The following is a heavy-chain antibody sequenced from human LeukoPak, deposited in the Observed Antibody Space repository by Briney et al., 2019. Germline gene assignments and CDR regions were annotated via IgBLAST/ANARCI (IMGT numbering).Heavy chain of an antibody. Sequence: GGSLRLSCAASGFTFDDYAMHWVRQAPGKGLEWVANIKQDGSEKYYVDSVKGRFTISRDNAKNSLYLQMNSLRAEDTAVYYCARDLMGIAYRGAFYYWGQGTLVTVSS. J-gene: IGHJ4*02. V-gene: IGHV3-7*03. CDR1: GFTFDDYA. D-gene: IGHD6-13*01. CDR2: IKQDGSEK. CDR3: ARDLMGIAYRGAFYY.